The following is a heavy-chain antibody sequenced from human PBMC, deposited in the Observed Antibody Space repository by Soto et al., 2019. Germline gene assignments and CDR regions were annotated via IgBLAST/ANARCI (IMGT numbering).Heavy chain of an antibody. CDR3: AREFYYDSSGIGFDS. CDR2: FYSSGSP. CDR1: GGSLSGYY. Sequence: PSETLSLTCTVSGGSLSGYYWSWIRQPPGKGLEWIGDFYSSGSPHHNPSLKNRVSISEDRSKNESSLKLSSVTAADTAIYYCAREFYYDSSGIGFDSWGQGTLVTVSS. J-gene: IGHJ4*02. V-gene: IGHV4-59*01. D-gene: IGHD3-22*01.